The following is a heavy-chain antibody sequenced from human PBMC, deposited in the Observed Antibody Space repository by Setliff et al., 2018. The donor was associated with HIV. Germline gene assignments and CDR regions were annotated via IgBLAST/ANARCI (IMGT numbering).Heavy chain of an antibody. CDR1: GGTFSSYA. V-gene: IGHV1-69*13. CDR3: AIGVGRSTWTYYYYYVDV. CDR2: IIPIFGTT. J-gene: IGHJ6*03. Sequence: SVKVSCKASGGTFSSYAISWVRQAPRQGLEWMGGIIPIFGTTNYAQKFQGRVTITADESTSTAYVEVSSLRSEDTAVDFCAIGVGRSTWTYYYYYVDVWGKGTTVTVSS. D-gene: IGHD6-13*01.